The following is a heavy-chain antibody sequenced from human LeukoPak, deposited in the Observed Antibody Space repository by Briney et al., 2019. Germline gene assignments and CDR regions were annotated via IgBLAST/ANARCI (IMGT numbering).Heavy chain of an antibody. CDR3: ARVVPYYYDSSGYYDY. V-gene: IGHV3-72*01. J-gene: IGHJ4*02. Sequence: GGSLRLSCAASGFTFSDHYMDWVRQAPGKGLEWVGRTRNKANRYTTEYAASVKGRFTISRDDSRNSLYLQMNSLKTEDTAVYYCARVVPYYYDSSGYYDYWGQGTLVTVSS. CDR1: GFTFSDHY. D-gene: IGHD3-22*01. CDR2: TRNKANRYTT.